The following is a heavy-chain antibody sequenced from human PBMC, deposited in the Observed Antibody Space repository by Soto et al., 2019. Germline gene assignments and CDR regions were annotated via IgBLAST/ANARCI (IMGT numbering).Heavy chain of an antibody. CDR3: ARDARYYYMDV. D-gene: IGHD6-6*01. Sequence: GGSLRLSCSASGFTFSSYWMHWVRQAPGKGLVWVSHINNDGSSTIYADSVRGRFTISRDNAKNTLYLEMNGLRAEDTAVYFCARDARYYYMDVWGKGNPGHRLL. J-gene: IGHJ6*03. CDR2: INNDGSST. CDR1: GFTFSSYW. V-gene: IGHV3-74*01.